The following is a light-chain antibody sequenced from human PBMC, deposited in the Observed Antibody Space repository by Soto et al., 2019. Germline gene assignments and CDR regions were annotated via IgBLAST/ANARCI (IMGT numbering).Light chain of an antibody. CDR3: SSYTSSRTRV. CDR2: DVS. Sequence: QSVLTQPASVSGSPGQSITISCTGTSSDVGAYNYVAWYRHHPGKAPKLMIYDVSNRPSGVSNRFSASKSGNTASLTISGLQAEDEADYYCSSYTSSRTRVFGGGTKVTVL. CDR1: SSDVGAYNY. V-gene: IGLV2-14*03. J-gene: IGLJ3*02.